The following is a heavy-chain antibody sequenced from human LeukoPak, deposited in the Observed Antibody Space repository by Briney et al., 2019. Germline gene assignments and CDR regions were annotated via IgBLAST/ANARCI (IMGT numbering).Heavy chain of an antibody. CDR3: AKASSSWYSDFDY. J-gene: IGHJ4*02. Sequence: GGSLRLSCAASGFSLNNYAMNWARQATGKGLEWVSVISASGGTTYNSDSVKGRFTISRDSAKNTLYLQINSLRAEDSAVYYCAKASSSWYSDFDYWGRGTLVTVSS. CDR2: ISASGGTT. V-gene: IGHV3-23*01. D-gene: IGHD6-13*01. CDR1: GFSLNNYA.